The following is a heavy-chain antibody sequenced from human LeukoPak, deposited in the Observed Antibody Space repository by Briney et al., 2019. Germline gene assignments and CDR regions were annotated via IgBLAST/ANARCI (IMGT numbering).Heavy chain of an antibody. CDR2: INSDGINT. V-gene: IGHV3-74*01. Sequence: GGSLRLSWAASGFTFSNYWMHWVRQAPGKGLVWVSRINSDGINTSYADSVKGRFTISRDNAKNTLNLQMNSLRAEDTAVYYCTTMAGYGDYVGWRRYHYYYYMDVWGKGTTVTISS. D-gene: IGHD4-17*01. CDR3: TTMAGYGDYVGWRRYHYYYYMDV. CDR1: GFTFSNYW. J-gene: IGHJ6*03.